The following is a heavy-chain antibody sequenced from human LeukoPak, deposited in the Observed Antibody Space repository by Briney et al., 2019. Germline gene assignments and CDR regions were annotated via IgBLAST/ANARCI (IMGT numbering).Heavy chain of an antibody. Sequence: GASVKVSCKASGGTFSSYAISWVRQAPGQGLEWMGIINPSGGSTSYAQKFQGRVTMTRDTSTSTVYMELSSLRSEDTAVYYCARDGYDFWSGYYIGLGDYFDYWGQGTLVTVSS. CDR3: ARDGYDFWSGYYIGLGDYFDY. J-gene: IGHJ4*02. CDR2: INPSGGST. V-gene: IGHV1-46*01. D-gene: IGHD3-3*01. CDR1: GGTFSSYA.